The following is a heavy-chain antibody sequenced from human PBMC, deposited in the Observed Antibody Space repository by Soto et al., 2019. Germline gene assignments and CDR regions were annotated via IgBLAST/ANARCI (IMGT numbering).Heavy chain of an antibody. V-gene: IGHV3-43*01. CDR1: GFTFDDYA. CDR2: ISWDGGST. Sequence: EGSLRLSCAASGFTFDDYARHWVRQAPGKGLEWVSLISWDGGSTYYADSVKGRFTISRDNSKNSLYLQMNSLRTEDTALYYCAKPPAVAALVDAFDIWGQGTIVTVSS. J-gene: IGHJ3*02. D-gene: IGHD6-19*01. CDR3: AKPPAVAALVDAFDI.